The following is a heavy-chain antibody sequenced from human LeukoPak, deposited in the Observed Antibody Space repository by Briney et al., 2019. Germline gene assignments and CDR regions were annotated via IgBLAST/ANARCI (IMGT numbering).Heavy chain of an antibody. Sequence: SETLSLTCTVSGGSISGYYWSWIRQPPGEGLEWIGYIYYSGSTNYNPSLKSRVTISVDTSKNQFSLKLSSVTAADTAVYYCARGSTVTTHWGQGTLVTVSS. CDR3: ARGSTVTTH. CDR1: GGSISGYY. D-gene: IGHD4-17*01. J-gene: IGHJ4*02. V-gene: IGHV4-59*01. CDR2: IYYSGST.